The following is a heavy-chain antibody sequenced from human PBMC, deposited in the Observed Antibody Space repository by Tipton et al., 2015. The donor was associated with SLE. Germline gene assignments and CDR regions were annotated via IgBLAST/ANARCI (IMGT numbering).Heavy chain of an antibody. CDR1: GFTFDNYA. CDR3: AKDLGQATAVSYFFAMDV. Sequence: SLRLSCAASGFTFDNYAVHWVRQAPGKGLEWVSGFSWNGRSTVYADSVKGRVTISRDNAKNSLYLQMNSLKTEDTALYFCAKDLGQATAVSYFFAMDVWGQGTTVTVS. V-gene: IGHV3-9*01. D-gene: IGHD6-13*01. J-gene: IGHJ6*02. CDR2: FSWNGRST.